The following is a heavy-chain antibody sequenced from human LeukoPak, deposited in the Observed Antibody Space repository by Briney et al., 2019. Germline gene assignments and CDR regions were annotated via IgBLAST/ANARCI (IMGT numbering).Heavy chain of an antibody. CDR3: ASVKGGYSYRGAFDI. V-gene: IGHV4-59*08. CDR2: IYYSGST. CDR1: GGSISSYF. D-gene: IGHD5-18*01. J-gene: IGHJ3*02. Sequence: TSETLSLTCTVSGGSISSYFWSWIRQPPGKGLEWIGYIYYSGSTNYNPSLKSRVTISVDTSKNQFSLKLSSVTAADTAVYYCASVKGGYSYRGAFDIWGQGTMVTVSS.